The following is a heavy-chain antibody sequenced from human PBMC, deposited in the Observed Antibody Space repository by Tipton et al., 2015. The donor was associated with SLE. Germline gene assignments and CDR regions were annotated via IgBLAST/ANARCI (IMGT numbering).Heavy chain of an antibody. CDR3: ARSVLAYRSGVFDY. CDR2: ISYTGST. J-gene: IGHJ4*02. V-gene: IGHV4-38-2*02. CDR1: GFSISSGYY. Sequence: LRLSCNVSGFSISSGYYWGWFRQSPGKGLEWIGSISYTGSTFYSPSLKSRVTISLDTSKNQFSLRLLSVTAPDTAVYYCARSVLAYRSGVFDYWGQGTLVTVSS. D-gene: IGHD2-15*01.